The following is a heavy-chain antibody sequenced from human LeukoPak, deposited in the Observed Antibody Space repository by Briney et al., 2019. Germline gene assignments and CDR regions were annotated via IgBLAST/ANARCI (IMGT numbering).Heavy chain of an antibody. Sequence: ASVKVSCKASGYTFTSYGISWVRQAPGQGLEWMGWISAYNGNTNYAQKLQGRVTMTRDTSTSTVYMELSSLRSEDTAVYYCARIGYGGNSEGIVSDDWGQGTLVTVSS. V-gene: IGHV1-18*01. J-gene: IGHJ4*02. CDR3: ARIGYGGNSEGIVSDD. CDR2: ISAYNGNT. CDR1: GYTFTSYG. D-gene: IGHD4-23*01.